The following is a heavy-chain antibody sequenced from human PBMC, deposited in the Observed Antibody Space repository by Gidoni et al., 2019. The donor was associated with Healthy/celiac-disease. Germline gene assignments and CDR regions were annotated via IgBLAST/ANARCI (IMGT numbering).Heavy chain of an antibody. Sequence: QVQLQQWGAGLLKPSETLSLPCAVYGGSFSVYYWSWIRQPPGKGLEWLGEINHSGSTNYNPSLKSRVTISVDTSKNQFSLKLSSVTAADTAVYYCARGYTFWSGYYRYPYFDYWGQGTLVTVSS. V-gene: IGHV4-34*01. D-gene: IGHD3-3*01. CDR3: ARGYTFWSGYYRYPYFDY. CDR1: GGSFSVYY. CDR2: INHSGST. J-gene: IGHJ4*02.